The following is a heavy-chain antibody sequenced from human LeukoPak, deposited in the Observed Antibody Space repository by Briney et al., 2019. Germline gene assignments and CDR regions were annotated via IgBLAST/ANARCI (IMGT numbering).Heavy chain of an antibody. CDR3: AKDELAVGDN. CDR1: GFTFSNNW. D-gene: IGHD6-19*01. Sequence: GGSLRLSCEASGFTFSNNWMSWVRQAPGKGLEWVATIKVDGSEKYYVDSVKGRFTISRDNAQNSLYLQMNSLRAEDTAVYYCAKDELAVGDNWGQGTLVTVSS. V-gene: IGHV3-7*01. CDR2: IKVDGSEK. J-gene: IGHJ4*02.